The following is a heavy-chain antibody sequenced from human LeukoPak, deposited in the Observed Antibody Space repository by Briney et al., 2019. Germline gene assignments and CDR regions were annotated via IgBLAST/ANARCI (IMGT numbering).Heavy chain of an antibody. CDR1: GFTFSSHW. Sequence: GGSLRLSCAASGFTFSSHWMSWVRQAPGKGLEWVANINQDGSEKYYVGSVKGRFIISRDNAKNSLHLQMNSLRAEDTAVYYCARDHTAAGIIFDYWGQGTLVTVSS. CDR2: INQDGSEK. D-gene: IGHD5-18*01. J-gene: IGHJ4*02. V-gene: IGHV3-7*01. CDR3: ARDHTAAGIIFDY.